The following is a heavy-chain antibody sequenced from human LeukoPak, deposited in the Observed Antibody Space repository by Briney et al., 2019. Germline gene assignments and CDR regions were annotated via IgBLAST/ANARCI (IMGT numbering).Heavy chain of an antibody. CDR1: GFTFGDYA. Sequence: GGSLRLSCTASGFTFGDYAMSWVRQAPGKGLEWVGFIRSKAYGGTTEYAASVEGRFTISRDDSKSIAYLQMNSLKTEDTAVYYCTRGMITFGGVIASYGGQGTLVTVSS. D-gene: IGHD3-16*02. V-gene: IGHV3-49*04. J-gene: IGHJ4*02. CDR2: IRSKAYGGTT. CDR3: TRGMITFGGVIASY.